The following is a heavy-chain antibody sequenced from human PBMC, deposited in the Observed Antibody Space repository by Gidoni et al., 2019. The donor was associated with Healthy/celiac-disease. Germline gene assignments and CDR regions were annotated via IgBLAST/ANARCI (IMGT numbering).Heavy chain of an antibody. CDR3: AKDRYEGFGEF. Sequence: QVQLVESGGGVVQPGRSLRLSCAASGLTFSCYGMHWVRQAPGKGLEWVAVISYDGSNKYYADSVKGRFTISRDNSKNTLYLQMNSLRAEDTAVYYCAKDRYEGFGEFWGQGTLVTVSS. J-gene: IGHJ4*02. D-gene: IGHD3-10*01. V-gene: IGHV3-30*18. CDR1: GLTFSCYG. CDR2: ISYDGSNK.